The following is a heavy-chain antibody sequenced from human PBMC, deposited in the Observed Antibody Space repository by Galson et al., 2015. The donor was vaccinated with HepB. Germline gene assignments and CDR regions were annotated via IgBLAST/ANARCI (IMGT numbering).Heavy chain of an antibody. CDR1: GFTFSSYT. CDR2: ISSSSSYI. J-gene: IGHJ4*02. Sequence: SLRLSCAASGFTFSSYTMNWVRQAPGKGLEWVSSISSSSSYIYFADSVKGRFTISRDNAKNSLYLQMNSLRAEDTAVYHCARGGSYSTCDYWGQGTLATVSS. CDR3: ARGGSYSTCDY. D-gene: IGHD1-26*01. V-gene: IGHV3-21*01.